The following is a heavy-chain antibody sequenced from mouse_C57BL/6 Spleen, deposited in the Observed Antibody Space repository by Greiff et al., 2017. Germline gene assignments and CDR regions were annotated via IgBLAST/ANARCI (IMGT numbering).Heavy chain of an antibody. V-gene: IGHV1-26*01. Sequence: EVQLQQSGPELVKPGASVKISCKASGYTFTDYYMNWVKQSHGKSLEWIGDINPNNGGTSYNQKFKGKATLTVDKSSSTAYMELRSLTSEDSAVYYCAREAPYDYDGGYFDYWGQGTTLTVSS. CDR2: INPNNGGT. CDR1: GYTFTDYY. D-gene: IGHD2-4*01. CDR3: AREAPYDYDGGYFDY. J-gene: IGHJ2*01.